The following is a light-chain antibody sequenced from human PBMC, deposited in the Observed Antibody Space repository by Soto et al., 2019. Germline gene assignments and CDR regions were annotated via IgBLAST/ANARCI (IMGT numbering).Light chain of an antibody. CDR2: EGS. J-gene: IGLJ2*01. CDR3: CSYASSSTLV. Sequence: QSALTQPASVSGSPGQSITISCTGTSSDVGSYNLVSWYQQHPGKAPKLMIYEGSKRPSGVSNRFSGSKSGNTASPTISGLQAEDEADYYCCSYASSSTLVFGGGTKLTVL. CDR1: SSDVGSYNL. V-gene: IGLV2-23*01.